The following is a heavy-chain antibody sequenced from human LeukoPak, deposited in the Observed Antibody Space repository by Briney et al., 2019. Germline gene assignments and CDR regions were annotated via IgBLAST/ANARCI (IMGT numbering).Heavy chain of an antibody. D-gene: IGHD1-26*01. CDR1: GGSFSGYY. J-gene: IGHJ3*02. V-gene: IGHV4-34*01. Sequence: SETLSLTCAVYGGSFSGYYWSWIRQPPGKGLEWIGEINHSGSTNYNPSLKSRVTISVDTSRKQFFLRLSSVTAADTAVYFCARDRSGNRWYPDGFDMWGQGTVVTVSS. CDR2: INHSGST. CDR3: ARDRSGNRWYPDGFDM.